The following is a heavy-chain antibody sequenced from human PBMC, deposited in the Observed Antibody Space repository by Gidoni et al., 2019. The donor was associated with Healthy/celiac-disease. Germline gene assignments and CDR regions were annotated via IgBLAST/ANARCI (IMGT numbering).Heavy chain of an antibody. V-gene: IGHV3-7*01. J-gene: IGHJ6*02. CDR3: ARDGRLRYFDWVPPDGMDV. CDR2: IKQDGSEK. CDR1: GFTFSSFW. D-gene: IGHD3-9*01. Sequence: EVQLVESGGGLVQPGGSLRLSCAASGFTFSSFWMSWVRQAPGKGLEWVANIKQDGSEKYYGDSVKGRFTISRDNAKNSLYLQMNSLRAEDTTVYYCARDGRLRYFDWVPPDGMDVWGQGTTVTVSS.